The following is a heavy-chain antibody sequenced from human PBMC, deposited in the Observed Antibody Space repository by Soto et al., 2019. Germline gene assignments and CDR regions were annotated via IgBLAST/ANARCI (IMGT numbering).Heavy chain of an antibody. Sequence: QVQLQQWGAGLLKPSETLSLTCAVNGGSFTGYYWSWVRQPPGKGLEWIGEIKDGGSTNYSPSLRSRVPLSADPSHKQFSLKVPSVTAADTAVYYCARGQEGVVATHWDQGTLVTVSS. D-gene: IGHD5-12*01. CDR2: IKDGGST. V-gene: IGHV4-34*01. CDR1: GGSFTGYY. J-gene: IGHJ4*02. CDR3: ARGQEGVVATH.